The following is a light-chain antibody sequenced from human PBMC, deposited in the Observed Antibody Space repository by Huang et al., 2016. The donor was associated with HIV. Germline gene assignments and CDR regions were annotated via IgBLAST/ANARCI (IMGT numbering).Light chain of an antibody. CDR1: QSVSIN. J-gene: IGKJ2*01. V-gene: IGKV3D-15*01. CDR2: GAS. CDR3: QQYNNWPPDT. Sequence: EIVMTQSPATLSVSPGERATLSCRASQSVSINLAWYQQQPGQAPRLLIYGASTRSTGIPARVSGSGSGTEFTLTISSLQSEDFAVYYCQQYNNWPPDTFGQGTKLEIK.